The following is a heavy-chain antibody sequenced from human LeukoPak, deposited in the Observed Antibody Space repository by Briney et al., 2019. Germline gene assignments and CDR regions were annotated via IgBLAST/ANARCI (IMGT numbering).Heavy chain of an antibody. CDR1: GGSISSGDYY. CDR2: IYYSGST. D-gene: IGHD3-16*02. V-gene: IGHV4-30-4*01. CDR3: ARSARLGELSFTFDY. Sequence: SGTLSLTCTVSGGSISSGDYYWSWIRQPPGKGLEWIGYIYYSGSTYYNPSLKSRVTISVDTSKNQFSLKLSSVTAADTAVYYCARSARLGELSFTFDYWGQGTLVTVSS. J-gene: IGHJ4*02.